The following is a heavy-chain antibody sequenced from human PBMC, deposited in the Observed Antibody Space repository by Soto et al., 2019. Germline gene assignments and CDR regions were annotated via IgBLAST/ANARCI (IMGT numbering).Heavy chain of an antibody. D-gene: IGHD2-8*01. J-gene: IGHJ4*02. CDR3: PRHEGNGNVWPLDY. Sequence: GASVKVSCKASGGSLRSDPISWVRQAPGQGLEWMGGIIPICGSPTHAQRFQGRVTITADESSRTAYLELRSLKSEDTAVYFCPRHEGNGNVWPLDYWGQGILVTVSS. V-gene: IGHV1-69*13. CDR1: GGSLRSDP. CDR2: IIPICGSP.